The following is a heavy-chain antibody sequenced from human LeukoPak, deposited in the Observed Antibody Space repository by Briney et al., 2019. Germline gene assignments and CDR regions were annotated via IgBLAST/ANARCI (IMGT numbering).Heavy chain of an antibody. D-gene: IGHD4-17*01. J-gene: IGHJ6*02. CDR3: ARSGTTVNYYYYYGMDV. CDR2: INHSGST. Sequence: PSETLSLTCAVYGGSFSGYYWSWIRQPPGKGLEWIGEINHSGSTNYNPSLKSRVTISVDTSKNQFSLKLSSVTAADTAAYYCARSGTTVNYYYYYGMDVWGQGTTVTVSS. V-gene: IGHV4-34*01. CDR1: GGSFSGYY.